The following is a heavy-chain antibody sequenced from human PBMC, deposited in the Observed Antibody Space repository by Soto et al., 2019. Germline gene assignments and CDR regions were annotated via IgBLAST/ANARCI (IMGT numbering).Heavy chain of an antibody. CDR1: GFTLSGYA. CDR2: ISSSSSNI. Sequence: GGSLRLSCVASGFTLSGYAMNWVRQAPGKGLEWVSYISSSSSNIQYAGSVKGRFTISRDNAKNSLHLQINSLRDEDTAVYYCARDCSLGGRSCRWFYPWGQGKLVTVSS. J-gene: IGHJ5*02. V-gene: IGHV3-48*02. D-gene: IGHD2-15*01. CDR3: ARDCSLGGRSCRWFYP.